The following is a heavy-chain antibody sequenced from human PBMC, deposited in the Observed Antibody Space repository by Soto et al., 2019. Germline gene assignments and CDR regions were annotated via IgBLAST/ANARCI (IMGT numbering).Heavy chain of an antibody. CDR3: ARRRAAAGTLTFDY. CDR2: ISSGSSYI. D-gene: IGHD6-13*01. J-gene: IGHJ4*01. Sequence: GGSLRLSCAASGFIFTGYNMNWVRQAPGKGLEWVSSISSGSSYIYYADSVKGRFTISRDNAKNSLYLQMNTLRAEDTALYYCARRRAAAGTLTFDYWGHGTRVTVSS. CDR1: GFIFTGYN. V-gene: IGHV3-21*01.